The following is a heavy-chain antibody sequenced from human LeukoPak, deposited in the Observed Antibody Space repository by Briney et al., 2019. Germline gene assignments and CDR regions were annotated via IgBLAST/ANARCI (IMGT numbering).Heavy chain of an antibody. D-gene: IGHD3-10*01. V-gene: IGHV4-38-2*02. CDR2: NYNSGST. Sequence: SETLSLTCAVSGYSIRSGYYWGGTRPPPGKGLEWIGTNYNSGSTYYNPSLKSRVTISVDTSKNQFSLKLSSVTAADTAVYYCARDPPPNLLLWFGESSNWFYPWGQGTLVTVSS. CDR1: GYSIRSGYY. J-gene: IGHJ5*02. CDR3: ARDPPPNLLLWFGESSNWFYP.